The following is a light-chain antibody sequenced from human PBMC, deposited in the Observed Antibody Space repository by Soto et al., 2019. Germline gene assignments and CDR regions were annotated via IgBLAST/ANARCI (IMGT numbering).Light chain of an antibody. Sequence: DIQMTQSPSTLSASVGDRVTITCRASQTISTWLAWYQQKPGKAPKLLIYKASSLESGVPSRFSGSGSGKEFTLTITSLKPDDFATYYCQQYNGFSRTLGQGTKVDIK. CDR1: QTISTW. V-gene: IGKV1-5*03. CDR2: KAS. J-gene: IGKJ1*01. CDR3: QQYNGFSRT.